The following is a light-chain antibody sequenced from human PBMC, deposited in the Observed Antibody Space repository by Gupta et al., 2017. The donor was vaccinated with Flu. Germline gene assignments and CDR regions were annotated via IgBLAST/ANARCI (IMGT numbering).Light chain of an antibody. CDR3: QQTYSTPYT. CDR2: AAS. CDR1: QSISVY. V-gene: IGKV1-39*01. Sequence: TSLSASVGDRVTITCLASQSISVYLNWYQQKSGEAPRFLIYAASTVETGVPSRFSGSGSGTDFTLTIDRLHPDDFATYYCQQTYSTPYTFGQGTRLEIK. J-gene: IGKJ2*01.